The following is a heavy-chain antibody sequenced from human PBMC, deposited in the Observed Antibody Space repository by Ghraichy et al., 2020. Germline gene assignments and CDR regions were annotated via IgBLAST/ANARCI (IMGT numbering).Heavy chain of an antibody. V-gene: IGHV4-39*01. Sequence: SETLSLTCTVSGGSISSSSYYWGWIRQPPGKGLEWIGSIYYSGSTYYSPSLKSRVTISVDTSKNQFSMKLSSVTAADTAVYYCARRRNGKVVPARERSNWFDPWGQGTLVTVSS. CDR3: ARRRNGKVVPARERSNWFDP. CDR1: GGSISSSSYY. D-gene: IGHD2-2*01. J-gene: IGHJ5*02. CDR2: IYYSGST.